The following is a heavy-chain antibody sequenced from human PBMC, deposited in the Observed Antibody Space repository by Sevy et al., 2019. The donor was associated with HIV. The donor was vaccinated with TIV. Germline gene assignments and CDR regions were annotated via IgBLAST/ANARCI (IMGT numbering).Heavy chain of an antibody. CDR3: TRDPTEGIAVAGNWYDP. D-gene: IGHD6-19*01. V-gene: IGHV3-49*03. CDR1: GFTFGDYA. J-gene: IGHJ5*02. Sequence: GGSLRLSCKASGFTFGDYAMSWFRQAPGKGLEWVGFIRNKAYDGTTEYAASVKGRFTISRDESKSIAYLQMNSLKTDDTAVYYCTRDPTEGIAVAGNWYDPWGQGTLVTVSS. CDR2: IRNKAYDGTT.